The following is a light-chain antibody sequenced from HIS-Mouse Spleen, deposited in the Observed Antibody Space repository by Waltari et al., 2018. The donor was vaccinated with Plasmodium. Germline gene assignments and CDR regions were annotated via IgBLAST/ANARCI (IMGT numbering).Light chain of an antibody. CDR3: CSYAGSYTYV. V-gene: IGLV2-11*01. CDR2: DVS. J-gene: IGLJ1*01. CDR1: SSDVGGYNY. Sequence: QSALTPPRSVSGSPGQSVTISCTGTSSDVGGYNYVSWYQQNPGKAPKRMIYDVSKRPSGVPDRSSGSKSGNTASLTISGLQAEDEADYYCCSYAGSYTYVFGTGTKVTVL.